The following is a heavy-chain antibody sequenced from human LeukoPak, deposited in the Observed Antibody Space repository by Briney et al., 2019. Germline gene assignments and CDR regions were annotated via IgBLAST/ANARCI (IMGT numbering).Heavy chain of an antibody. V-gene: IGHV4-34*01. J-gene: IGHJ4*02. CDR3: AREGPSTTSPIFDH. CDR2: INHSGST. CDR1: GGSFSGYY. D-gene: IGHD4-17*01. Sequence: PSETLSLTCAVYGGSFSGYYWSWIRQPPGKGLEWIGEINHSGSTNYNPSLKSRVTISVDTSKNQFSLKLSSVTAADTAVYYCAREGPSTTSPIFDHWGQGTLVTVSS.